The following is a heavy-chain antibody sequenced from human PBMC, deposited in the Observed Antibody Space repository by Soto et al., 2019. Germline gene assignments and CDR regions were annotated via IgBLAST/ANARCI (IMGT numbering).Heavy chain of an antibody. D-gene: IGHD1-26*01. V-gene: IGHV3-23*01. CDR3: ARRGSGSYYDY. J-gene: IGHJ4*02. Sequence: EVQLLESGGGLVQPGGSLRLSCAASGFTFSSYAMRWVRQAPGKGLEWVSAISGSGDSTYYADSVKGRFTISRDNSKNTVYLQMTSLRGEDTAVYYCARRGSGSYYDYWGQGTVVTVSS. CDR2: ISGSGDST. CDR1: GFTFSSYA.